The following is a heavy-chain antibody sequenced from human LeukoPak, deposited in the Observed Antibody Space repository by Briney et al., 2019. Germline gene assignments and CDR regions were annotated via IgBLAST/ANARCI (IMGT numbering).Heavy chain of an antibody. CDR2: IYHSGST. CDR1: GGSISSDGYS. CDR3: ARAPVAPVVPSNPVGLWFDP. J-gene: IGHJ5*02. V-gene: IGHV4-30-2*01. D-gene: IGHD2-2*01. Sequence: SETLSRTCAVSGGSISSDGYSWSWIRQPPGKGLGGIGYIYHSGSTYYNQSLKSRVTISVDRSKNQFSLKLSSVTAADTAVYYWARAPVAPVVPSNPVGLWFDPWGQGTLVTASS.